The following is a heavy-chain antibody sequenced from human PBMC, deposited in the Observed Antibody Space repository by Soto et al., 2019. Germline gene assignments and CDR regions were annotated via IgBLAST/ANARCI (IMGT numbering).Heavy chain of an antibody. D-gene: IGHD4-17*01. CDR3: ARSQYGDYATDY. CDR2: IYYSGST. Sequence: QVQLQESGPGLVKPSQTLSLTCTVSGGSISSGGYYWSWIRQHPGKGLEWIGYIYYSGSTYYNPSLKSRXXIXVXXSKNQFSLKLSSVTAADTAVYYCARSQYGDYATDYWGQGTLVPVSS. V-gene: IGHV4-31*03. J-gene: IGHJ4*02. CDR1: GGSISSGGYY.